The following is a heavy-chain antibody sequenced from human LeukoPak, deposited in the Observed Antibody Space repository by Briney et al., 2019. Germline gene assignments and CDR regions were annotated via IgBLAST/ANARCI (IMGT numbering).Heavy chain of an antibody. Sequence: PSETLSLTCTVSGGSISSGGYYWSWIRQHPGKGLEWIGYIYYSGSTYYNPSLKSRVTISVDTSMNQFSLKLSSVTAADTAVYYCARSLNWGSYRYFDLWGRGTLVTVSS. J-gene: IGHJ2*01. CDR1: GGSISSGGYY. V-gene: IGHV4-31*03. CDR2: IYYSGST. CDR3: ARSLNWGSYRYFDL. D-gene: IGHD7-27*01.